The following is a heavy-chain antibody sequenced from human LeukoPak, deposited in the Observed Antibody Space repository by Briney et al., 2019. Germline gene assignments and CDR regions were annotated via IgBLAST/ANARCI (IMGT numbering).Heavy chain of an antibody. V-gene: IGHV3-33*01. CDR3: VIDLPDSGWAFWS. CDR1: GFNFGTHA. D-gene: IGHD6-19*01. J-gene: IGHJ5*02. Sequence: PGGSLRLSCSASGFNFGTHAMHWVRQAPGKGLEWVAMIWRGGNYKFYADSVKGRFTISRDDSRSDLSLQMDSLRVEDTALYHCVIDLPDSGWAFWSWGQGALVTVSS. CDR2: IWRGGNYK.